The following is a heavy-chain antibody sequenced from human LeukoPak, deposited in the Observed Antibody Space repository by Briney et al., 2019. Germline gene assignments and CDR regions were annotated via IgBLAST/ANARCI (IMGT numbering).Heavy chain of an antibody. J-gene: IGHJ4*02. Sequence: GESLRLSCAASGFTFSDHYMDWVRQAPGEGLEWVGRTTNKANRYTTEYAASVKGRFTISRDDSKNSLYLQMNSLKTEDTAVYYCARWVRGVSPLFDWWGQGTLVTVPS. V-gene: IGHV3-72*01. CDR1: GFTFSDHY. CDR2: TTNKANRYTT. CDR3: ARWVRGVSPLFDW. D-gene: IGHD3-10*01.